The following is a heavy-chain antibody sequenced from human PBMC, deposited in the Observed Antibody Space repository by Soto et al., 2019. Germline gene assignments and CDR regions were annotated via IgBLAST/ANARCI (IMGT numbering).Heavy chain of an antibody. Sequence: QVQLQESGPGLVKPSETLSLTCSVAGGSINRSFWSWLRQSPGKGLEWIGYIYSSGSTSYNPSLKSRVTMPVDAPNNRFYLNLRSVTAADTAVYYCALRADHYCYVEHWGQGTLVTVPA. CDR3: ALRADHYCYVEH. CDR1: GGSINRSF. J-gene: IGHJ4*02. D-gene: IGHD3-22*01. CDR2: IYSSGST. V-gene: IGHV4-4*08.